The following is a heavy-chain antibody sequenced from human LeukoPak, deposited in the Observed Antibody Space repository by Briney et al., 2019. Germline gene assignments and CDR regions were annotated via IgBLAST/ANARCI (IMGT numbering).Heavy chain of an antibody. CDR1: GYTFTGYY. Sequence: ASVKVSCKASGYTFTGYYMHWVRQAPGQGLEWMGWINPNSGGTNYAQKFQGRVTMTRDTSISTAYMELSRLRSDDTAVYYCASGSETLIAVAGTHAFDIWGQGTLVAVSS. V-gene: IGHV1-2*02. CDR2: INPNSGGT. J-gene: IGHJ4*02. D-gene: IGHD6-19*01. CDR3: ASGSETLIAVAGTHAFDI.